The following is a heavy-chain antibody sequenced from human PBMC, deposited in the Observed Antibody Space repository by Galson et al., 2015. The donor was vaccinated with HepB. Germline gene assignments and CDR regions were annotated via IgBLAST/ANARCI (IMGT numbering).Heavy chain of an antibody. CDR2: ISYDGSNK. Sequence: SLRLSCAASGFTFSSYAMHWVRQAPGKGLEWVAVISYDGSNKYYADSVKGRFTISKGNSKNTLYLQMNSLRAEDTAVYYCATWDTAMVGFDYWGQGTLVTVSS. V-gene: IGHV3-30*14. CDR1: GFTFSSYA. D-gene: IGHD5-18*01. J-gene: IGHJ4*02. CDR3: ATWDTAMVGFDY.